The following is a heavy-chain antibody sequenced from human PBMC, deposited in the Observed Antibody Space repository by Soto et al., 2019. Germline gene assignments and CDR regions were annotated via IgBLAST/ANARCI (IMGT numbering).Heavy chain of an antibody. J-gene: IGHJ4*02. CDR3: AKRATGTYFDY. D-gene: IGHD1-1*01. CDR2: ISNSGDST. CDR1: GFAFRNYA. V-gene: IGHV3-23*01. Sequence: GGSLRLSCEASGFAFRNYAMNWVRQAPGKGPEWVSSISNSGDSTSYADSVKGRFTISRDNSKNTLYLQMNSLRAEDTAVYYCAKRATGTYFDYWGQGTLVTVSS.